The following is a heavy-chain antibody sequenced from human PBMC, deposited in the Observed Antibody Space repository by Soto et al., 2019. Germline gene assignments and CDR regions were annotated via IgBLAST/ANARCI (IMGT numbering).Heavy chain of an antibody. D-gene: IGHD6-6*01. J-gene: IGHJ6*03. CDR2: ISSGGSTI. CDR3: AISIAARRGYMDV. V-gene: IGHV3-11*01. CDR1: GFTFSDYY. Sequence: PGGSLRLSCAASGFTFSDYYMSWIRQAPGKGLEWVSYISSGGSTIYYADSVKGRFTISRDNAKNSLYLQMNSLRAEDTAVYYCAISIAARRGYMDVWGKGTTVTVSS.